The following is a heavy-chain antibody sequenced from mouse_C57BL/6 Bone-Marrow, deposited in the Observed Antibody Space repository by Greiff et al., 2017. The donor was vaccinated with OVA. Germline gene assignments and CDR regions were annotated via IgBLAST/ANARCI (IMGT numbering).Heavy chain of an antibody. V-gene: IGHV1-69*01. Sequence: QVQLQQPGAELVMPGASVKLSCKASGYTFTSYWMHWVKQRPGQGLEWIGEIDPSDSYTNYNQKFKGKSTLTVDKSSSTAYMQLSSLTSEDSAVYYCARRGIYDGYYGYWYFDVWGTGTTVTVSS. CDR2: IDPSDSYT. J-gene: IGHJ1*03. CDR1: GYTFTSYW. D-gene: IGHD2-3*01. CDR3: ARRGIYDGYYGYWYFDV.